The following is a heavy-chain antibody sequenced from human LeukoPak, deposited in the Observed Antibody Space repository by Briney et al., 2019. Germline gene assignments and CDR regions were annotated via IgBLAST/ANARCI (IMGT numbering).Heavy chain of an antibody. CDR3: AKGMEESQGIAFP. J-gene: IGHJ5*02. D-gene: IGHD6-13*01. V-gene: IGHV4-34*01. CDR2: INHSGST. Sequence: SETLSLTCAVYGGSFSGYYWSWIRQPPGKGLEWIGEINHSGSTNYNPSLKSRVTISVDTSKNQFSLKLSSVTAADTAVYYCAKGMEESQGIAFPWGQGTLVTVSS. CDR1: GGSFSGYY.